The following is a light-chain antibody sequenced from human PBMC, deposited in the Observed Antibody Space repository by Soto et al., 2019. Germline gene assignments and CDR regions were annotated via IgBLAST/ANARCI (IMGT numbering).Light chain of an antibody. J-gene: IGLJ3*02. CDR2: EDN. V-gene: IGLV6-57*01. CDR3: QSYDATNQV. CDR1: SGSIASNY. Sequence: NFMLTQPHSVSESPGKTVTISCTRSSGSIASNYVQWYQQRPGSSPTTVIYEDNQRPSGVPDRFSGSIDSSSNSASLTISGLETEDEDDYYCQSYDATNQVFGGGTKLTVL.